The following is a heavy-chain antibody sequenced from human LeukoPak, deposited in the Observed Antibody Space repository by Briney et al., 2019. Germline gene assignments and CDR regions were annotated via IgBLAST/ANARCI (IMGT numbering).Heavy chain of an antibody. J-gene: IGHJ6*02. D-gene: IGHD5-24*01. Sequence: ASVKVSCKASGYTFTGYYMHWVRQAPGQGLEWMGWINPNSGDTKYSQKFQGRVTMTRDTSISTAYMELSRLRSDDTAVYFCARDRIATTRGDYGLDVWGQGTTVTVSS. CDR1: GYTFTGYY. CDR3: ARDRIATTRGDYGLDV. CDR2: INPNSGDT. V-gene: IGHV1-2*02.